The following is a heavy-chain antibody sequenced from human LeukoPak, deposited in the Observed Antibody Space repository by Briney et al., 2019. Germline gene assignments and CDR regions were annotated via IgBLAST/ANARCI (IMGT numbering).Heavy chain of an antibody. Sequence: SETLSLTCTVSGGSLSRYSLRWVRQPLGRGVEWIGNISYSGSTKYNPCLRSLVTMSVDTPKNQFSLKLTSVTAADTAVYYCARDGMTAAGIWEPYGLDVWGQGTTVTVSS. CDR1: GGSLSRYS. D-gene: IGHD6-13*01. CDR2: ISYSGST. V-gene: IGHV4-59*01. J-gene: IGHJ6*02. CDR3: ARDGMTAAGIWEPYGLDV.